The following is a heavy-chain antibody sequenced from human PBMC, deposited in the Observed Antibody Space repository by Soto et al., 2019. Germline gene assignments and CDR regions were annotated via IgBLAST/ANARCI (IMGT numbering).Heavy chain of an antibody. J-gene: IGHJ4*02. CDR1: GYTFTNYG. Sequence: ASVKVSCKASGYTFTNYGISWVRQAPGQGLEWMGWISANNGNTNYEQKLQGRVTMTTDTSTSTAYMELRSLRSDDTAVYYCATGIVVVVAAGYFDYWGQGTLVTVSS. CDR2: ISANNGNT. CDR3: ATGIVVVVAAGYFDY. D-gene: IGHD2-15*01. V-gene: IGHV1-18*01.